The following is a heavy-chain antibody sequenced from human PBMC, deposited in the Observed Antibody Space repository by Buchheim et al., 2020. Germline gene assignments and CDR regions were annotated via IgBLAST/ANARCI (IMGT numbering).Heavy chain of an antibody. D-gene: IGHD3-3*01. CDR1: GGTFSSYA. CDR2: IIPIFGTA. J-gene: IGHJ6*02. Sequence: QVQLVQSGAEVKKPGSSVKVSCKASGGTFSSYAISWVRQAPGQGLEWMGGIIPIFGTANYAQKFQGRVTITADESTSTAYMELSSLRSEDTAVYYCASQQMGFGVVIIFNYYYYGMDVWGQGTT. V-gene: IGHV1-69*01. CDR3: ASQQMGFGVVIIFNYYYYGMDV.